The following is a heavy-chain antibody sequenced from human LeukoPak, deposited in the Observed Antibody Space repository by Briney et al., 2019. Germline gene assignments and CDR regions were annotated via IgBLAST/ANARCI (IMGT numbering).Heavy chain of an antibody. J-gene: IGHJ6*02. D-gene: IGHD5-18*01. CDR2: ISYDGSNK. CDR3: AKDHGYSYGLYYYGMDV. V-gene: IGHV3-30*18. Sequence: PGRSLRLSCAASGFSFSSYGMHWVRKAPGKGLEWVAVISYDGSNKYYADSVKGRFTISRDNSKNTLYLQMDSLRAEDTAVYYCAKDHGYSYGLYYYGMDVWGQGTTVTVSS. CDR1: GFSFSSYG.